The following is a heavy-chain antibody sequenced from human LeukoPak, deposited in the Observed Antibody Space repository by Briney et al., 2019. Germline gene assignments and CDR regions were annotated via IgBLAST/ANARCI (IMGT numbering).Heavy chain of an antibody. CDR3: AKDRWLKTPYYFDY. Sequence: GRSLRLSCAASGFTFDDYAMHWVRQAPGKGLEWVSGISWNSGSIGYADSVKGRFTISRDNAKNSLYLQMNSLRAEDTAVYYCAKDRWLKTPYYFDYWGQGTLVTVSS. CDR2: ISWNSGSI. J-gene: IGHJ4*02. D-gene: IGHD3-22*01. V-gene: IGHV3-9*01. CDR1: GFTFDDYA.